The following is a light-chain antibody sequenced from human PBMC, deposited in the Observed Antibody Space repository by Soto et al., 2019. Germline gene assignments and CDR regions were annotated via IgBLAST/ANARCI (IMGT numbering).Light chain of an antibody. CDR1: QSVSSSY. Sequence: EIVLTQSPGTLSLSPGDRATLSCRASQSVSSSYLAWYQQKPGQAPRLLIYGASSTATGIPDRCSGSGSGTDCTLTISRLEPEDFAVYYCQQYGSSPMYTFGQGTKLEIK. J-gene: IGKJ2*01. CDR3: QQYGSSPMYT. V-gene: IGKV3-20*01. CDR2: GAS.